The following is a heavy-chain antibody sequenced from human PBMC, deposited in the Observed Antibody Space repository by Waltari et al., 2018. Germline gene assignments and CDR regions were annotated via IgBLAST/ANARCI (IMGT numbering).Heavy chain of an antibody. Sequence: QVTLKESGPVLVKPTETLTLTCTVSGFSLSNARMGVSWIRQPPGKALEWLAHIFSNDEKSYSTSLKRRLTISKYTSNSQVVLTMTNMYPVDTATYYCARIFSSGIAAAGTRWFDPWGQGTLVTVSS. CDR1: GFSLSNARMG. D-gene: IGHD6-13*01. CDR3: ARIFSSGIAAAGTRWFDP. CDR2: IFSNDEK. J-gene: IGHJ5*02. V-gene: IGHV2-26*01.